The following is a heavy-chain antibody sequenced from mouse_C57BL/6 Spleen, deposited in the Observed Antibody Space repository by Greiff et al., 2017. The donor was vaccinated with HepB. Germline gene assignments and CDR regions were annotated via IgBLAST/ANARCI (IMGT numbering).Heavy chain of an antibody. CDR3: AREITTGGYYFDY. CDR1: GYTFTSYW. J-gene: IGHJ2*01. CDR2: IHPNSGST. Sequence: VQLQQPGAELVKPGASVKLSCKASGYTFTSYWMHWVKQRPGQGLEWIGMIHPNSGSTNYNEKFKSKATLTVDKSSSTAYMQLSSLTSEDSAVYYCAREITTGGYYFDYWGQGTTLTVSS. D-gene: IGHD2-4*01. V-gene: IGHV1-64*01.